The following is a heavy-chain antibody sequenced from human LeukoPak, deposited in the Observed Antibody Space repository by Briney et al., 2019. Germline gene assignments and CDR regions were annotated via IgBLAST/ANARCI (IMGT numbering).Heavy chain of an antibody. CDR3: AREAIVVVPAADYYYYGMDV. CDR1: GYTFTSYG. CDR2: ISAYNGNT. Sequence: WASVKVSCKASGYTFTSYGISWVRQAPGQGLEWMGWISAYNGNTNYAQKLQGRVTMTTDTSTSTAYMELRSLRSDDTAVYYCAREAIVVVPAADYYYYGMDVWGQGTTVTVSS. J-gene: IGHJ6*02. V-gene: IGHV1-18*01. D-gene: IGHD2-2*01.